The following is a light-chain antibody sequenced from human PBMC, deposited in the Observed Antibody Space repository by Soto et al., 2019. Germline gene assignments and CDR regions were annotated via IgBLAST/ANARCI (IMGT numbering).Light chain of an antibody. CDR2: AAS. J-gene: IGKJ4*01. CDR3: QKYNSAPRT. V-gene: IGKV1-27*01. Sequence: DVQMTQAPSSLSASVGDRVTITCRASQGISNYLAWYQQKPGKVPKLLIYAASIFQSGVPSRFSGSGSGTDVTLTISSLQPEDVATYYCQKYNSAPRTFGGGTKVEIK. CDR1: QGISNY.